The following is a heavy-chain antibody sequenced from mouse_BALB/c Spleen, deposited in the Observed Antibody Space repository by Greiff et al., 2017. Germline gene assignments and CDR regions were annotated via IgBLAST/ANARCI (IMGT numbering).Heavy chain of an antibody. CDR2: INPGSGGT. J-gene: IGHJ4*01. CDR3: ARYGYYAMDY. V-gene: IGHV1-54*01. CDR1: GYAFTNYL. Sequence: QIHVKQSGAELVRPGTSVKVSCKASGYAFTNYLIEWVKQRPGQGLEWIGVINPGSGGTNYNEKFKGKATLTADKSSSTAYMQLSSLTSDDSAVYFCARYGYYAMDYWGQGTSVTVSS. D-gene: IGHD1-1*02.